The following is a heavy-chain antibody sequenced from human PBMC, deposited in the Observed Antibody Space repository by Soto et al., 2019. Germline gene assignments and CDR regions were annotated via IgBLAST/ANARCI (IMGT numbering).Heavy chain of an antibody. CDR1: GFTFSSYW. CDR2: INSDGSST. D-gene: IGHD3-22*01. CDR3: ARGERGYYRPPYYYYGMDV. V-gene: IGHV3-74*01. Sequence: PGGSLRLSCAASGFTFSSYWMHWVRQAPGKGLVWVSRINSDGSSTSYADSVKGRFTISRDNAKNTLYLQMNSLRAEDTAVYYCARGERGYYRPPYYYYGMDVWGQGTTVTVSS. J-gene: IGHJ6*02.